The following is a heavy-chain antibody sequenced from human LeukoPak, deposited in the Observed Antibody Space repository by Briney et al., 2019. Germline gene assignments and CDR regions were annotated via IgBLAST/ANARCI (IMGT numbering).Heavy chain of an antibody. J-gene: IGHJ4*02. CDR2: MFFTGDT. Sequence: SETLSLTCTVSGGSISSHYWAWLRQPPGKGLEWIGWMFFTGDTNYNPSLKSRVTISVDHSKNQFSPKLTSVTAADTAVYYRVKEGNDYGANSIDYWGQGTLVTVSS. D-gene: IGHD4-23*01. CDR1: GGSISSHY. V-gene: IGHV4-59*11. CDR3: VKEGNDYGANSIDY.